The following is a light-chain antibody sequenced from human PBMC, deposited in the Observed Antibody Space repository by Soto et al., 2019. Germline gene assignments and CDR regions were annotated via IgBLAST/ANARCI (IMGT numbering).Light chain of an antibody. CDR3: QQCDSTPQT. J-gene: IGKJ4*01. V-gene: IGKV1-39*01. Sequence: DIQMTQSPSSLSASVGDRVTITCRASQSINSHLNWYQQKPGKPPKLLIHTTSSLQSGVPSRFSGGGAGTDFTLTISSLQPEDFATYYCQQCDSTPQTFGGGTKVEI. CDR1: QSINSH. CDR2: TTS.